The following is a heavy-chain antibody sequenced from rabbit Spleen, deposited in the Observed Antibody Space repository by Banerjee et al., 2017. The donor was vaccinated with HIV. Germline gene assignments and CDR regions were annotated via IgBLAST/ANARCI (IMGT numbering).Heavy chain of an antibody. CDR3: ARWDSGYVGWSGAGDLNL. V-gene: IGHV1S45*01. J-gene: IGHJ6*01. CDR2: IYAGSGST. Sequence: QEQLVESGGGLVQPEGSLTLTCTASGFTISSNYWICWVRQAPGKGLEWIACIYAGSGSTWYASWAKGRFTISKTSSTTVTLQMTSLTAADTATYFCARWDSGYVGWSGAGDLNLWGPGTLVTVS. CDR1: GFTISSNYW. D-gene: IGHD1-1*01.